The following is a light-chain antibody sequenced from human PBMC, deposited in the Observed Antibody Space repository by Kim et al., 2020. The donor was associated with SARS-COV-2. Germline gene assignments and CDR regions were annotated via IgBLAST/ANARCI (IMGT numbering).Light chain of an antibody. CDR1: SSDFV. J-gene: IGLJ3*02. CDR3: SSYTSSSTYVM. V-gene: IGLV2-14*04. CDR2: DVT. Sequence: SGSPGPSITICCTGTSSDFVAWYQQHPGTAPKLIIYDVTKRPSGVSSRFSASKSGNTASLTISGLQAEDEADYHCSSYTSSSTYVMFGGGTQLTVL.